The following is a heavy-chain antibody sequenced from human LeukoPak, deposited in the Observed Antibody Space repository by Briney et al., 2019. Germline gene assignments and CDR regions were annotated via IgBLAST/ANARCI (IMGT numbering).Heavy chain of an antibody. D-gene: IGHD1-20*01. Sequence: PSETLSLTCAVYGGSFSGYYWSWIRQPPGKGLEWIGEINHSGSTNYNPSLRSRVTISVDTSKNQFSLKLSSVTAADTAVYYCARAGPSVITGTLDYWGQGTLVTVSS. CDR1: GGSFSGYY. V-gene: IGHV4-34*01. CDR2: INHSGST. CDR3: ARAGPSVITGTLDY. J-gene: IGHJ4*02.